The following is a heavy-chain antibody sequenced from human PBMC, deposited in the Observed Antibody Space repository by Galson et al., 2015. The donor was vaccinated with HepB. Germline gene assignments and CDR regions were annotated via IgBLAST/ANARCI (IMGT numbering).Heavy chain of an antibody. CDR3: ARAYYDSIGHVAFGY. J-gene: IGHJ4*02. CDR2: ISGRSGST. D-gene: IGHD3-22*01. V-gene: IGHV3-11*06. CDR1: GFNFSDYY. Sequence: SLRVSCAGSGFNFSDYYMSWVRQAPGQGLEWVSCISGRSGSTKYAHSVKGRVTVTRDNAKKALDLQMNNLRVEDTAIYHCARAYYDSIGHVAFGYWGQGTLVTVSS.